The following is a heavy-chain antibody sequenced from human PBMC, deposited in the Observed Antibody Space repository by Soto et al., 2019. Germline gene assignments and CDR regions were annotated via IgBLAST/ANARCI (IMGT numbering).Heavy chain of an antibody. Sequence: QVKLVQSGAEVKKHGSSVKVSCQASGGIFSSNAISWVRQAPGQGLEWMGGILPIFGTTNYAQKFQGRATITADESTSTAYIALISLKSEYTALYYCATGGRGYSSAPRFYFDYWGQGTLVTVSS. D-gene: IGHD5-18*01. CDR2: ILPIFGTT. CDR3: ATGGRGYSSAPRFYFDY. J-gene: IGHJ4*02. CDR1: GGIFSSNA. V-gene: IGHV1-69*01.